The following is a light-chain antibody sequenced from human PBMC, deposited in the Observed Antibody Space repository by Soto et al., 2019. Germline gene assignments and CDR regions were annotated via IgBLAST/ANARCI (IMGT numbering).Light chain of an antibody. V-gene: IGKV2-28*01. CDR2: LGS. CDR1: HSLLHSNGYNY. J-gene: IGKJ1*01. Sequence: DIVMTQSPLSLPVTPGEPASISCRSSHSLLHSNGYNYLDWYLQKPGQSPQLLIYLGSNRASGVPDRFSGSGSGTDFTLKISRVEAEDVGVYYCMQALQTPTFGQGTKVDIK. CDR3: MQALQTPT.